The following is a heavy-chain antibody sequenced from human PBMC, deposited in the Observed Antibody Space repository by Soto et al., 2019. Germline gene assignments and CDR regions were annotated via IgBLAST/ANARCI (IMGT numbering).Heavy chain of an antibody. V-gene: IGHV3-48*02. D-gene: IGHD2-15*01. J-gene: IGHJ6*02. CDR2: ISDSGATK. CDR1: GFPFSKCG. Sequence: GGSLRLSCAASGFPFSKCGMNWVRQTPGKGLEWVSYISDSGATKHYADSVKVQFTISRDNGKDSLYPQMNSLRDEDTAVYFCARCTRNSCYSYGVDVWGQGATVTVSS. CDR3: ARCTRNSCYSYGVDV.